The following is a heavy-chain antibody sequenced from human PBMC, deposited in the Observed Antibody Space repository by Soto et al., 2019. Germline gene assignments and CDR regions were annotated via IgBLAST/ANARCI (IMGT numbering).Heavy chain of an antibody. CDR3: AKDRQDDYIWGSYRYVDY. D-gene: IGHD3-16*02. CDR1: GFTFSSYA. CDR2: ISGSGGST. J-gene: IGHJ4*02. Sequence: GGSLRLSCAASGFTFSSYAMSWVRQAPGKGLEWVSAISGSGGSTYYADSVKGRFTISRDNSKNTLYLQMNSLRAEDTAVYYCAKDRQDDYIWGSYRYVDYWGQGTLVTVSS. V-gene: IGHV3-23*01.